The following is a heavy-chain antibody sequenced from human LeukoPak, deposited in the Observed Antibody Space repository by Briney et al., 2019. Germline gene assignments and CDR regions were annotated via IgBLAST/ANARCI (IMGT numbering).Heavy chain of an antibody. CDR1: GYTFTGYY. J-gene: IGHJ3*02. Sequence: GASVKLSCKASGYTFTGYYMHWVRQAPGQGLEWMGWINPNSGGTNYAQKFQGRVTMTRDTSISTAYMELSRLRSDNTAVYYCARVSVGDIDEDAFDIWGQGTMVTVSS. CDR2: INPNSGGT. D-gene: IGHD3-10*01. CDR3: ARVSVGDIDEDAFDI. V-gene: IGHV1-2*02.